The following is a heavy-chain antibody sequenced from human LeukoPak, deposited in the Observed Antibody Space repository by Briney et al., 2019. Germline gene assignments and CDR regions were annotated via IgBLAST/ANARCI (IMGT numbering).Heavy chain of an antibody. Sequence: PSETLSLTCTVSGGSISSHYWSWIRQPPGKGLEWLGYIYYSGSTNYNPSLKSRVTISVDTSKNQFSLKLSSVTAADTAVYYCARVASSGRPEYYFDYWGQGTLVTVSS. CDR1: GGSISSHY. D-gene: IGHD1-26*01. CDR2: IYYSGST. V-gene: IGHV4-59*11. J-gene: IGHJ4*02. CDR3: ARVASSGRPEYYFDY.